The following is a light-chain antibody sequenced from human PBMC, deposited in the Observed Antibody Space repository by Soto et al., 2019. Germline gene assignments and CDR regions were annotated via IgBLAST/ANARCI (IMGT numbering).Light chain of an antibody. V-gene: IGLV1-44*01. CDR3: AAWDDSLHVI. Sequence: QSALPQPPSASATPGQRVTISCSGSSSNIGSRTVNWYQQLPGSAPKLLVYNDNQRPSGVPDRFSGSKSGTSASLAISGLQSEDEADYYCAAWDDSLHVIFGGGTKVTVL. J-gene: IGLJ2*01. CDR2: NDN. CDR1: SSNIGSRT.